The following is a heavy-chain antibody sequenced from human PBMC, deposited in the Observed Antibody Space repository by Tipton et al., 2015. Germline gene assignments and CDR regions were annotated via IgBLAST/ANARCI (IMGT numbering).Heavy chain of an antibody. CDR2: IQYSGST. J-gene: IGHJ4*02. Sequence: TLSLTCSVSSDSISKYYWSWIRHPPGKELEWIGYIQYSGSTNYNPSLKSRVTISVDTSKTQFSLKMSSVTASDTAVFYCARARARHGGLFDSRGQGTLVTVSS. CDR3: ARARARHGGLFDS. V-gene: IGHV4-59*01. D-gene: IGHD4-23*01. CDR1: SDSISKYY.